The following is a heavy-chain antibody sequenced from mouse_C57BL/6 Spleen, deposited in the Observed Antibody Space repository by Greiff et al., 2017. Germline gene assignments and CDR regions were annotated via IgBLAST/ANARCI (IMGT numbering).Heavy chain of an antibody. CDR3: ARGRSPDY. V-gene: IGHV1-72*01. CDR2: IDPNSGGT. J-gene: IGHJ4*01. CDR1: GYTFTSYW. Sequence: QVQLQQPGAELVQPGASVKLSCKASGYTFTSYWMHWVKQRPGRGLEWIGIIDPNSGGTKYNQKFKRKGTLTVFKPSSTAYMQLSSLTSEDSAVYYCARGRSPDYWGQGASVTVSS.